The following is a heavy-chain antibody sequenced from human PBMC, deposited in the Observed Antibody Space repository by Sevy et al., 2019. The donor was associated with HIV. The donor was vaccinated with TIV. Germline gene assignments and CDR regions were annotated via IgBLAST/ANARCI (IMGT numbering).Heavy chain of an antibody. CDR1: EFTVTSNY. CDR2: IYSDGRT. J-gene: IGHJ4*02. D-gene: IGHD3-22*01. V-gene: IGHV3-53*01. Sequence: GGSLRLSCAASEFTVTSNYMSWDRQAPGKGLEWVSIIYSDGRTFYADAVKGRFTISRDSSKNTLFLQMNSLRDEDMAVYYCARGGSNSSAYQGGFDYWGQGTLVTVSS. CDR3: ARGGSNSSAYQGGFDY.